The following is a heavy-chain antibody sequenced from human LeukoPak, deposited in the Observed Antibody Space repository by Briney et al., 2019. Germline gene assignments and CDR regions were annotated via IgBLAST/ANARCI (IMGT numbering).Heavy chain of an antibody. V-gene: IGHV1-8*01. D-gene: IGHD2-2*01. CDR1: GYTFTSYD. Sequence: ASVKVSCKASGYTFTSYDINWVRQATGQGLEWMGWMNPNSGNTGYAQKFQGRVTMTRNTSISTAYMELSSLRSEDTAVYYCARVLWHQPLYYYYYYMDVWGKGTTVTVSS. CDR2: MNPNSGNT. J-gene: IGHJ6*03. CDR3: ARVLWHQPLYYYYYYMDV.